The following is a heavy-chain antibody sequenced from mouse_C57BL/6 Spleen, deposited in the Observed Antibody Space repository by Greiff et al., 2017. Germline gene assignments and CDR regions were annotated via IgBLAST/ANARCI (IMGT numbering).Heavy chain of an antibody. V-gene: IGHV1-64*01. D-gene: IGHD2-3*01. J-gene: IGHJ3*01. Sequence: QVQLQQPGAELVKPGASVKLSCKASGYTFTSYWMHWVKQRPGQGLEWIGMIHPNSGSTNYNEKFKSKATLTVDKSSSTAYMQLSSLTSEDSAVYYCALDGYYAWFAYGGQGTLVTVSA. CDR1: GYTFTSYW. CDR2: IHPNSGST. CDR3: ALDGYYAWFAY.